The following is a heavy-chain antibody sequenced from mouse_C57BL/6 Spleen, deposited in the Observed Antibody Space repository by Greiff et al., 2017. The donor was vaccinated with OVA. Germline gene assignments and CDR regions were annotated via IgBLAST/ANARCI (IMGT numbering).Heavy chain of an antibody. CDR3: ASTGDAMDY. Sequence: DVKLVESGPGLVKPSQSLSLTCSVTGYSITSGYYWNWIRQFPGNKLEWMGYISYDGSNNYNPSLKNRISITRDTSKNQFFLKLNSVTTEDTATYYCASTGDAMDYWGQGTSVTVSS. D-gene: IGHD4-1*01. CDR2: ISYDGSN. V-gene: IGHV3-6*01. CDR1: GYSITSGYY. J-gene: IGHJ4*01.